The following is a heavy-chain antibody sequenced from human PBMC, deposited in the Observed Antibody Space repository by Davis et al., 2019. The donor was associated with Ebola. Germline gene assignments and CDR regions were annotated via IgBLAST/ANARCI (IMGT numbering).Heavy chain of an antibody. Sequence: SVQVSCKASGGTFSSYAISWVRQAPGQGLEWMGGIIPIFGTANYAQKFQGRVTMTRDTSTSTVYMELSSLRSEDTAVYYCARGTSNWDAFDIWGQGTMVTVSS. D-gene: IGHD1-20*01. J-gene: IGHJ3*02. CDR2: IIPIFGTA. V-gene: IGHV1-69*05. CDR1: GGTFSSYA. CDR3: ARGTSNWDAFDI.